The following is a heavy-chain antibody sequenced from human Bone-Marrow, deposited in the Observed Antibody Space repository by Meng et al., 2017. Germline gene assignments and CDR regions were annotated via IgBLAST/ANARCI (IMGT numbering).Heavy chain of an antibody. CDR1: GYTFTSYD. D-gene: IGHD5-18*01. J-gene: IGHJ5*02. CDR2: MNPNSGNT. V-gene: IGHV1-8*01. CDR3: ARRRIQSTNWFDP. Sequence: QVQLVQAGAEVKKPGDSVKVSCKASGYTFTSYDINWVRQATGQGLEWMGWMNPNSGNTGYAQKFQGRVTMTRNTSISTAYMELSSLRSEDTAVYYCARRRIQSTNWFDPWGQGTLVTVSS.